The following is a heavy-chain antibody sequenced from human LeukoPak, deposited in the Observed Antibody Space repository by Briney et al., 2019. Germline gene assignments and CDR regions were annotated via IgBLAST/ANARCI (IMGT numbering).Heavy chain of an antibody. J-gene: IGHJ6*03. CDR1: GVTFSSYA. D-gene: IGHD6-13*01. CDR3: ARDGRDSNHRRGYYYYYMDV. CDR2: ISYDGSKK. Sequence: GGSLRLSCAASGVTFSSYAMHWVRQAPGKGLEWVAVISYDGSKKYYADSVKGRFTISRDNSKNTLYLQMNSLRAEDTAVYYCARDGRDSNHRRGYYYYYMDVWGKGTTVTVSS. V-gene: IGHV3-30*01.